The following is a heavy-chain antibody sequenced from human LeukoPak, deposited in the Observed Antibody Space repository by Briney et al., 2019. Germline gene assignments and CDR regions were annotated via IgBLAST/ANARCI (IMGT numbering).Heavy chain of an antibody. CDR2: ISYDGSNK. Sequence: PGGSLRLSCAASGFTFSSYGMHWVRQAPGKGLEWVAVISYDGSNKYYADSVKGRFTISRDNSKNTLYLQMNSLRAEDTAVYYCAKNYDILTGPDAFDIWGQGTMVTVSS. D-gene: IGHD3-9*01. V-gene: IGHV3-30*18. J-gene: IGHJ3*02. CDR3: AKNYDILTGPDAFDI. CDR1: GFTFSSYG.